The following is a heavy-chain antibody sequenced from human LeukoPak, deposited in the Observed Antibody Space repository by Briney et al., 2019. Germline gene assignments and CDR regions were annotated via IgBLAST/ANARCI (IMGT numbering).Heavy chain of an antibody. CDR2: IYSGGST. Sequence: PGGSLRLSCAASGFTVSSNYMSWVRQAPGKGLEWVSVIYSGGSTYYADSVKGRFTISRDNSKNTLYLQMNSLRAEDTAVYYCARSNGWSGDAFDIWGQGTMVTVSS. D-gene: IGHD6-19*01. V-gene: IGHV3-53*01. J-gene: IGHJ3*02. CDR1: GFTVSSNY. CDR3: ARSNGWSGDAFDI.